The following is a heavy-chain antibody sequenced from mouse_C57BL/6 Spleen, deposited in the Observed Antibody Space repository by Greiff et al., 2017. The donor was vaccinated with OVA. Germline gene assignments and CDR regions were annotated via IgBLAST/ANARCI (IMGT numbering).Heavy chain of an antibody. CDR3: ARSSGKGGYAMDY. D-gene: IGHD3-2*02. Sequence: QVHVKQSGPELVKPGASVKISCKASGYSFTSYYIHWVKQRPGQGLEWIGWIYPGSGNTKYNEKFKGKATLTADTSSSTAYMQLSSLTSEDSAVYYCARSSGKGGYAMDYWGQGTSVTVSS. CDR1: GYSFTSYY. CDR2: IYPGSGNT. V-gene: IGHV1-66*01. J-gene: IGHJ4*01.